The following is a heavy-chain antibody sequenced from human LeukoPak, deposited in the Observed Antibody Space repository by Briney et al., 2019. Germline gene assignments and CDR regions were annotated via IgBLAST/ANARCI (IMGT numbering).Heavy chain of an antibody. CDR1: GFTFSNYD. CDR2: LNPKSGDT. J-gene: IGHJ4*02. Sequence: ASVKVSCKASGFTFSNYDINWVRQAPGQGLEWMGWLNPKSGDTGYAQKFQGRVAMTRNTSITTAYMEVSSLTSEDTAVYYCARGTALSSPLEYWGQGTLVTVSS. V-gene: IGHV1-8*01. CDR3: ARGTALSSPLEY. D-gene: IGHD2-21*02.